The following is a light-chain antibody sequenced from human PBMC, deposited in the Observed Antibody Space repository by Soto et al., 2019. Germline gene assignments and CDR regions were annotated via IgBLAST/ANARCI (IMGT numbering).Light chain of an antibody. CDR3: QQYERYCT. CDR1: HAISSL. J-gene: IGKJ4*02. CDR2: DAS. V-gene: IGKV1-5*01. Sequence: DTQMSQSPTTLSASVGDRFTITCRASHAISSLLGWYHQKPVKAPKLLIYDASNLESGVPSRFSGSGAGTEFTLTSSILQPEYDVIYCSQQYERYCTFGRGTKVDIK.